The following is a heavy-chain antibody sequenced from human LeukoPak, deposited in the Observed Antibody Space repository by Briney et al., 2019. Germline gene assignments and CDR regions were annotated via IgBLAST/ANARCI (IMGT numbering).Heavy chain of an antibody. V-gene: IGHV3-23*01. Sequence: GGSLRLSCAASGFTFSSYAMSWVRQAPGKGLEWVSAISGSGGSTYYADSVKGRFTISRDNSKNTLYLQMNSLRAEDTAVYYCAKVRGSGSYYPSHYDYWGQGTLVTVSS. D-gene: IGHD3-10*01. CDR2: ISGSGGST. J-gene: IGHJ4*02. CDR1: GFTFSSYA. CDR3: AKVRGSGSYYPSHYDY.